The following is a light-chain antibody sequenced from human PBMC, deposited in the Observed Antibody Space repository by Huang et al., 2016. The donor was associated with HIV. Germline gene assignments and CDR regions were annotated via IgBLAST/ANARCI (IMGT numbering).Light chain of an antibody. Sequence: DIIMTQSQDSLAVSLGGRATLNCRSSQSVYSSSTSKDYMAWFQQKPGQPPRLLLFWASTREAGVPDRFTGSGSGTHFTLTIASLEAEDAAIYYCQQYYSSPQTFGQGTRVEVK. CDR1: QSVYSSSTSKDY. J-gene: IGKJ1*01. V-gene: IGKV4-1*01. CDR3: QQYYSSPQT. CDR2: WAS.